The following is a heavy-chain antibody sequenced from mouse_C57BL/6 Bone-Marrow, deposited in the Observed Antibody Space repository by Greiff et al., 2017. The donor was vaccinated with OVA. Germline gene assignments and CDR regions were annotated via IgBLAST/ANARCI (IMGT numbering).Heavy chain of an antibody. CDR3: ARRRKNSYGSSYAFAY. J-gene: IGHJ3*01. V-gene: IGHV1-64*01. CDR1: GYTFTSYW. CDR2: IHPNSGST. Sequence: QVQLQQPGAELVKPGASVKLSCKASGYTFTSYWMHWVKQRPGQGLEWIGMIHPNSGSTNYNEKFKSKATLTVDKSSSTAYMQLSSLTSEDSAVYYCARRRKNSYGSSYAFAYRGQGTLVTVSA. D-gene: IGHD1-1*01.